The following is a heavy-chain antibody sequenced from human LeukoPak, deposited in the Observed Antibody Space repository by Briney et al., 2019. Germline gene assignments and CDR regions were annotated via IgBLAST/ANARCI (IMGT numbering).Heavy chain of an antibody. J-gene: IGHJ4*02. D-gene: IGHD3-10*01. V-gene: IGHV3-23*01. CDR1: GYRFSSYA. CDR2: ISGSGVTT. CDR3: AKDRSVLWFHDY. Sequence: GGSLRLSCAPSGYRFSSYATNLVRQAPGKGLEWVSTISGSGVTTYYADSVKGRFTISRDNSKNTLYLQMSSMRAEYTAVYYWAKDRSVLWFHDYWGQGALVTVSS.